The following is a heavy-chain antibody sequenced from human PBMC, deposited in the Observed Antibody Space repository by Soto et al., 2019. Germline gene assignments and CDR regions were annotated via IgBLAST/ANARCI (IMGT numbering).Heavy chain of an antibody. CDR1: GFTFSDYY. Sequence: GSLRLSCVASGFTFSDYYMSWIRQAPGKGLEWVSYISSSSSYTNYADSVKGRFTISRGNAKNSLYLQMNSLRAEDTAVYYCAREAYYGSRLHDYWGQGTLVTVSS. D-gene: IGHD3-10*01. J-gene: IGHJ4*02. CDR2: ISSSSSYT. CDR3: AREAYYGSRLHDY. V-gene: IGHV3-11*06.